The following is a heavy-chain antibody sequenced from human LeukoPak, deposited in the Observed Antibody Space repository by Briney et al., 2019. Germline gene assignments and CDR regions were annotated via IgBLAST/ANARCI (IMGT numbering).Heavy chain of an antibody. J-gene: IGHJ3*02. D-gene: IGHD1-26*01. CDR2: ISSSSSYI. Sequence: GGSLRLSCAASGFTFSSYSMNWVRQAPGKGLEWVSSISSSSSYIYYADSVKGRFTISRDNAKNSLYLQMNSLRAEDTAVYYCARAGVEATNAFDIWGQGTMVTVSS. CDR3: ARAGVEATNAFDI. CDR1: GFTFSSYS. V-gene: IGHV3-21*01.